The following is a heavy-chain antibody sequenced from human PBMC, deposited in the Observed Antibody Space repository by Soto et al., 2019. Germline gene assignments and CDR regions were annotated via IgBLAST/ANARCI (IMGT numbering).Heavy chain of an antibody. D-gene: IGHD6-13*01. CDR1: SDSISSYY. J-gene: IGHJ4*02. CDR3: ARGTSWQLPSEY. Sequence: SATLSLTCNVSSDSISSYYWSWIRQHPGKRLEWIGYISYSGSTDYNPSLKSRVTISGDPSKTQFSLKVSSVPAADTAVYYCARGTSWQLPSEYWGQGTLVTVSS. CDR2: ISYSGST. V-gene: IGHV4-59*01.